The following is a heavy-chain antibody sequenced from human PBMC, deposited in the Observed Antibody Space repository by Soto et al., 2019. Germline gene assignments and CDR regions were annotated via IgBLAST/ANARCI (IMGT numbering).Heavy chain of an antibody. CDR3: AKDQVRWRPDVDGTFDY. CDR1: GFTFSSYC. D-gene: IGHD6-19*01. Sequence: GGSLRLSCAACGFTFSSYCIHWVRQAPCKGLEWVAVISYDGINKYYADSVKGRFTISRDNSKNTLYLQMNSLRAEDTAVYYCAKDQVRWRPDVDGTFDYSGRGTLVTVCS. J-gene: IGHJ4*02. V-gene: IGHV3-30*18. CDR2: ISYDGINK.